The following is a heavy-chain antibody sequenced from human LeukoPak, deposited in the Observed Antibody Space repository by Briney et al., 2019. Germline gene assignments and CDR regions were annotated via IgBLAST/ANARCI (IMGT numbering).Heavy chain of an antibody. V-gene: IGHV3-30*02. CDR3: AKDHALYYDFWSGSPGEFDY. J-gene: IGHJ4*02. CDR1: GFTFSRYG. CDR2: IRYDGSNK. D-gene: IGHD3-3*01. Sequence: GGSLRLSCAASGFTFSRYGMRWVRHAPGKGLEWVAFIRYDGSNKYYADSVKGRFTISRDNSKNTLYLQMNSLRAEDTAVYYCAKDHALYYDFWSGSPGEFDYWGQGTLVTVSS.